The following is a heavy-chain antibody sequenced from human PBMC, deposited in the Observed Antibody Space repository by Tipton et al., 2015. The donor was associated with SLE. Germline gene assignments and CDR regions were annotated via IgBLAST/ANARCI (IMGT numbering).Heavy chain of an antibody. CDR3: ARPGRVGASRVAFDI. CDR1: GFTFSDYY. J-gene: IGHJ3*02. D-gene: IGHD1-26*01. CDR2: ISSSSSYT. V-gene: IGHV3-11*06. Sequence: SLRLSCAASGFTFSDYYMSWIRQAPGKGLEWVSYISSSSSYTNYADSVKGRFTISRDNAKNSLYLQRNSLRAEDTAVYYCARPGRVGASRVAFDIWGQGTMFTVSS.